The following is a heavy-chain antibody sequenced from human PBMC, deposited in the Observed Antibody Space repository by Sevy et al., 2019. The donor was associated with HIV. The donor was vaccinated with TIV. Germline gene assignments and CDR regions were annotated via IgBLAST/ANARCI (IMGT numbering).Heavy chain of an antibody. V-gene: IGHV1-2*02. Sequence: ASVKVSCKASGYTFTGYYMHWVRQAPGQGLEWMGWINPNSGGTNYAQKFQGRVTMTRDTSISTAYMELSRLGSDDTAVYYCARSAAAGSPNWFDPWGQGTLVTVSS. CDR1: GYTFTGYY. J-gene: IGHJ5*02. CDR3: ARSAAAGSPNWFDP. D-gene: IGHD6-13*01. CDR2: INPNSGGT.